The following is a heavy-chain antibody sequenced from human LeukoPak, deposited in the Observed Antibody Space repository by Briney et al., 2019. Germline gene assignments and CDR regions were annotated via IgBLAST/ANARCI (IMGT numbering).Heavy chain of an antibody. CDR3: ARDREAYFDY. CDR1: GFTFSSYA. V-gene: IGHV3-30-3*01. CDR2: ISYDGSNK. J-gene: IGHJ4*02. Sequence: PGGSLRLSCAASGFTFSSYAMHWVRQAPGKGLEWVAVISYDGSNKYYAGSVKGRFTISRDNSKNTLYLQMNSLRAEDTAVYYCARDREAYFDYWGQGTLVTVSS. D-gene: IGHD1-26*01.